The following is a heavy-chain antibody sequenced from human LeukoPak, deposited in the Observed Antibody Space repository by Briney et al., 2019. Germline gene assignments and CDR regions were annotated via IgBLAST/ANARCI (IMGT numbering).Heavy chain of an antibody. V-gene: IGHV4-39*07. J-gene: IGHJ5*02. CDR2: IYHSGST. Sequence: TSETLSLTCTVSGGSISSSSYYWGWIRQPPGKGLEWIGYIYHSGSTYYNPSLKSRVTISVDRSKNQFSLKLSSVTAADTAVYYCARAAYSSSWYWRWGRFDPWGQGTLVTVSS. CDR1: GGSISSSSYY. CDR3: ARAAYSSSWYWRWGRFDP. D-gene: IGHD6-13*01.